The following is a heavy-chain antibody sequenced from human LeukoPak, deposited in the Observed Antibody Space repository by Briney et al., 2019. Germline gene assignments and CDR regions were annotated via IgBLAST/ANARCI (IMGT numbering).Heavy chain of an antibody. CDR1: GFTFSSYT. J-gene: IGHJ6*03. CDR3: ARAGYCSGGSCSFYYYYYMDV. CDR2: ISSSSSYI. V-gene: IGHV3-21*01. Sequence: GGSLRLSCAASGFTFSSYTLNWVRQAPGKGLEWVSSISSSSSYIYYADSVKGRFTISRDDAKNSLYLQMNSLRAEDTAVYYCARAGYCSGGSCSFYYYYYMDVWGKGTTVTVSS. D-gene: IGHD2-15*01.